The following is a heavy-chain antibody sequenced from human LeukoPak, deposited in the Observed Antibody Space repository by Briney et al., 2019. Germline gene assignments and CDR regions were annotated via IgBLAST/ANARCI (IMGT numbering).Heavy chain of an antibody. CDR2: INHSGST. CDR3: ARIEGGCSSTSCYFE. V-gene: IGHV4-34*01. CDR1: GGSFSGYY. Sequence: PSETLSLTCAVYGGSFSGYYWSWIRQPPGKGLEWIGEINHSGSTNYNPSLKSRVTLSVDTSKNQFSLKLSSVTAADTAVYYCARIEGGCSSTSCYFEWGQGTLVTVSS. J-gene: IGHJ4*02. D-gene: IGHD2-2*01.